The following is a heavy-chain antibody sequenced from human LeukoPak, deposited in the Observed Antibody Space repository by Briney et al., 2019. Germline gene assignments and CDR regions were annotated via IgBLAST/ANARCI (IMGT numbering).Heavy chain of an antibody. CDR3: ARVRGGDCSSTSCSYWPFYY. J-gene: IGHJ4*02. CDR1: GGTFSSYA. CDR2: IIPIFGTA. V-gene: IGHV1-69*13. Sequence: ASVKVSCKASGGTFSSYAISWVRQAPGQGLEWMGGIIPIFGTANYAQKFQGRVTITADESTSTAYMELSSLRSEDTAVYYCARVRGGDCSSTSCSYWPFYYWGQGTLVTVSS. D-gene: IGHD2-2*01.